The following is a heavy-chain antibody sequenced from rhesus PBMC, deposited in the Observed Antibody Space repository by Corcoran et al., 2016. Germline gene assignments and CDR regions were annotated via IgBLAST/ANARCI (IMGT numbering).Heavy chain of an antibody. D-gene: IGHD6-25*01. CDR3: AKDGRGGWNFYDY. Sequence: EVQLVESGGGLVQLGGSLRLTCAASGFPFSSYGMSWVRKAPGKGLEWVSYISNGCGRTFYADSVKGRFTISRANSKNTLSLQMNSLRAEDTAVYYCAKDGRGGWNFYDYWGQGVLVTVSS. CDR1: GFPFSSYG. CDR2: ISNGCGRT. J-gene: IGHJ4*01. V-gene: IGHV3S5*01.